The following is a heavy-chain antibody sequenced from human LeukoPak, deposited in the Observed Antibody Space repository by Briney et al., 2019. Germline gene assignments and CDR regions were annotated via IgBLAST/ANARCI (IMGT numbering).Heavy chain of an antibody. J-gene: IGHJ6*02. CDR3: ARDRDTNYYYYYGMDV. D-gene: IGHD5-24*01. CDR1: GGTFSSYA. CDR2: IIPILGIA. Sequence: ASVKVSCKASGGTFSSYAISWVRQAPGRGLEWMGRIIPILGIANYAQKFQGRVTITADKSTSTAYMELSSLRSEDTAVYYCARDRDTNYYYYYGMDVWGQGTTVTVSS. V-gene: IGHV1-69*04.